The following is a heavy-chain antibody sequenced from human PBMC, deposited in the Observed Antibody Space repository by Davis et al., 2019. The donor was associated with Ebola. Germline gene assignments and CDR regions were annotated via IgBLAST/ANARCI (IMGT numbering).Heavy chain of an antibody. CDR3: ARKTNFDY. CDR1: GFTFSSYA. D-gene: IGHD1-7*01. Sequence: GESLKISCADSGFTFSSYAMHWVRQAPGKGLEWVAVIAYDGDNKYYADSVKGRFTISRDNSKNTLYLQMNSLRAEDTAVYYCARKTNFDYWGQGTLVTVSS. V-gene: IGHV3-30-3*01. CDR2: IAYDGDNK. J-gene: IGHJ4*02.